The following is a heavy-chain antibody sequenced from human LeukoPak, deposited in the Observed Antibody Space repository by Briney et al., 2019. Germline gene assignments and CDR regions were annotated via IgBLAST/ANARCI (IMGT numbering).Heavy chain of an antibody. Sequence: SETLSLTCAVSGGSITSSHWWSWARQPPGKGLEWIGEIYHGGTTNYNPSLRSQVTMSVDKSKNQFYLKVSSVTAADTAVYYCATYLYGGDYGSYYFDYWGQGTLLTVSP. J-gene: IGHJ4*02. CDR1: GGSITSSHW. V-gene: IGHV4-4*02. CDR2: IYHGGTT. D-gene: IGHD4-23*01. CDR3: ATYLYGGDYGSYYFDY.